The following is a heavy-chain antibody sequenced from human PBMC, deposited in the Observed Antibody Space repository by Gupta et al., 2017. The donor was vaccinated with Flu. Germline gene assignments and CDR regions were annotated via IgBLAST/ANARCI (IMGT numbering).Heavy chain of an antibody. Sequence: GVRQAPGKGLEWVAVISYDGSTESYADSVKGRFTISRDNSKNTLYLLMNSLRVEDTAVYYCAKSRSAASPPSYSFDYWGQGTLVTVSS. J-gene: IGHJ4*02. V-gene: IGHV3-30*18. CDR2: ISYDGSTE. CDR3: AKSRSAASPPSYSFDY. D-gene: IGHD2-15*01.